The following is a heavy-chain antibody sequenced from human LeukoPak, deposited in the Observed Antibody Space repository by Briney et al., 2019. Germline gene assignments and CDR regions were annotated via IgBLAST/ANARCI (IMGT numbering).Heavy chain of an antibody. D-gene: IGHD6-13*01. Sequence: SETLSLTCAVSGGSISSSSYYWGWIRQPPGTGLEWIGSTYYSGSTYYNPSLKSRVTISVDTSKNQFSLKLSSVTAADTAVYYCARGLLGRSSSAFDPWGQGTLVTVSS. CDR2: TYYSGST. CDR3: ARGLLGRSSSAFDP. J-gene: IGHJ5*02. V-gene: IGHV4-39*07. CDR1: GGSISSSSYY.